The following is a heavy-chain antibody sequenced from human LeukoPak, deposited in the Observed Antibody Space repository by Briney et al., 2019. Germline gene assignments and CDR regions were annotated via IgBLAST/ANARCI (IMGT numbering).Heavy chain of an antibody. J-gene: IGHJ4*02. D-gene: IGHD5-24*01. CDR1: TGSINSRSYY. CDR2: IYYSGST. CDR3: ARLGEVGTMATRYYYFDY. V-gene: IGHV4-39*01. Sequence: SETLSLTCTVSTGSINSRSYYWGWIRQPPGKGPEWIGNIYYSGSTYYNPSLKSRVTISVDTSKNQFSLKLSSVTAADTAVYYCARLGEVGTMATRYYYFDYWGQGALVTVSS.